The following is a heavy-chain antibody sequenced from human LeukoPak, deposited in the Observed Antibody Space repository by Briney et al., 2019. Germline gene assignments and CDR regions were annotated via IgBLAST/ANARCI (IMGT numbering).Heavy chain of an antibody. J-gene: IGHJ4*02. D-gene: IGHD4-23*01. V-gene: IGHV3-7*01. CDR2: IKEDGSEI. CDR3: ARDRGYSSFDY. CDR1: AFTFSSYW. Sequence: PGGSLRLSCGASAFTFSSYWMSWVRRAPGKGLEWVANIKEDGSEINYVDSVKGRFTISRDNAKNSLFLQMNSLRVEDTAVYYCARDRGYSSFDYWGQGTLVTVSS.